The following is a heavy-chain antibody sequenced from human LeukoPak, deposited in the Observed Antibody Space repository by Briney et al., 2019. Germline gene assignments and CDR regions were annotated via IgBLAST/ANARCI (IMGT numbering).Heavy chain of an antibody. CDR3: ARGFNGFGD. V-gene: IGHV3-11*06. D-gene: IGHD2-8*01. J-gene: IGHJ4*02. CDR1: GFTFSHYY. Sequence: GGSLRLSCAASGFTFSHYYMSWIRQAPGKGLEWLSYISSSSTSTEYADSVKGRFTISRDNAKNTLYLQMNSLRAEDTAVYYCARGFNGFGDWGQGTLVTVSS. CDR2: ISSSSTST.